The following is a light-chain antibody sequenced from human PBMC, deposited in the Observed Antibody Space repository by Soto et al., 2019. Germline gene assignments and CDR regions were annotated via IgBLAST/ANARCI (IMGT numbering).Light chain of an antibody. CDR2: GAS. CDR3: QQCNNWPWT. J-gene: IGKJ1*01. Sequence: EIVLTQSPGTLSLSPGERATLSCRASQSVSSNLAWYQQKPGQAPRLLIYGASTRATGIPARFSGSGSGTEFTLTISSLQSEDFAVYYCQQCNNWPWTFGQGTKVDIK. V-gene: IGKV3-15*01. CDR1: QSVSSN.